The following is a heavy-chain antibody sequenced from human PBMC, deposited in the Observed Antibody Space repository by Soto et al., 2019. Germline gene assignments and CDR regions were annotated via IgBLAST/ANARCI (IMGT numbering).Heavy chain of an antibody. Sequence: EVQLLESGGGLVQPGGSLRLSCAASGFTFSSYAMSWVRQAPGKGLEWVSGITGSGGSTYYADSVKGRFTISRDNFKNMLYLQMNSLRDEDTAVYYCAKTGDGPGGYYHENPRCAYWGQGALVTVSS. CDR1: GFTFSSYA. V-gene: IGHV3-23*01. D-gene: IGHD3-22*01. CDR3: AKTGDGPGGYYHENPRCAY. CDR2: ITGSGGST. J-gene: IGHJ4*02.